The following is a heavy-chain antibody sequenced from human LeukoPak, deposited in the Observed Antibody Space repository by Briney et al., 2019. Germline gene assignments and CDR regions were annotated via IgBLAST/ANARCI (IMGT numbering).Heavy chain of an antibody. Sequence: GGSLRLSCAASGFIFSSYGMHWVRQAPGKGLEWVAFIRYDGSNKYYADSVKGRFTISRDNSKNTLYLQMNSLRAEDTAVYYCAKVDRALIAVAGMFDYWGQGTLVTVSS. CDR2: IRYDGSNK. D-gene: IGHD6-19*01. CDR1: GFIFSSYG. J-gene: IGHJ4*02. V-gene: IGHV3-30*02. CDR3: AKVDRALIAVAGMFDY.